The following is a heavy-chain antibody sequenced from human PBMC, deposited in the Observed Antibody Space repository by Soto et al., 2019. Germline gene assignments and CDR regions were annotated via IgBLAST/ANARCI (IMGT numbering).Heavy chain of an antibody. Sequence: EVQLLKSGGGLVQPGGSLRLSCAASGFTFNNYAMTWVRQAPGKGLEWVSAISGGGDTTSSADSVKGRFTVSRDGSKNTLYLQMSSLRAEDTALYYCAKGRGGSGSLTPRVDFWGQGTLVTVSS. V-gene: IGHV3-23*01. CDR3: AKGRGGSGSLTPRVDF. J-gene: IGHJ4*02. D-gene: IGHD3-10*01. CDR2: ISGGGDTT. CDR1: GFTFNNYA.